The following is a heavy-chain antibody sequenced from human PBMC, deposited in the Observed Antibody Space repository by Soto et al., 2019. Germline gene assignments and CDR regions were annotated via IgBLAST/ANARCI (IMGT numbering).Heavy chain of an antibody. V-gene: IGHV4-59*01. Sequence: LLTQRLRCTVAGGQSVSYDWGWVRQPPGKGLEWLGHIDYSGNTKYNPSLKSRVTMSVDRSENQVSLKLSSATAADTAVYYCASTYDSSPIYVWGQGTTVTVSS. CDR3: ASTYDSSPIYV. CDR2: IDYSGNT. J-gene: IGHJ6*02. D-gene: IGHD3-22*01. CDR1: GGQSVSYD.